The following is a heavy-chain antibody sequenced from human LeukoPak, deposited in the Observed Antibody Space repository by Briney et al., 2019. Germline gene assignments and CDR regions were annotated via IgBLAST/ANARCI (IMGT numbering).Heavy chain of an antibody. CDR3: ARVQGAFDI. V-gene: IGHV3-48*04. J-gene: IGHJ3*02. CDR2: ISSSSSTI. CDR1: GFTFSSYS. Sequence: GGSLRLSCAASGFTFSSYSMNWVRQPPGKGLEWVSYISSSSSTIYYADSVKGRFTISRDNAKNSLHLQMNSLRAEDTAVYYCARVQGAFDIWGQGTMVTVSS.